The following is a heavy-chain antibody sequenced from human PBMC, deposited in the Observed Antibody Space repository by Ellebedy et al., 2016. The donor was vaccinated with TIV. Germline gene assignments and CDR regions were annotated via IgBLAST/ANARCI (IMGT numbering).Heavy chain of an antibody. CDR1: GFTFPDYA. CDR2: VNWDSGYI. Sequence: GGSLRLXXAASGFTFPDYAMHWVRQAPGKGLEWVAGVNWDSGYIGYADSVTGRFTISRDNARNTLYLEMNSLRAEDTAVYYCTREYYDFWSARGAFEYWGRGTLVTVSS. D-gene: IGHD3-3*01. J-gene: IGHJ4*02. V-gene: IGHV3-9*01. CDR3: TREYYDFWSARGAFEY.